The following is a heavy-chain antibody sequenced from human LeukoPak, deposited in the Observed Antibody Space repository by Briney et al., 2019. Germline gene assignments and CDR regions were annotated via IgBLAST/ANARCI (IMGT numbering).Heavy chain of an antibody. CDR1: GFTFSDYY. D-gene: IGHD3-10*01. Sequence: GGSLRLSCAASGFTFSDYYMSWIRQAPGKGLEWVSYISSSGSTIYYADSVKGRFTISRDNAKNSLYLQMNSLRAEDTAVYYCAREWTTRGVESFTALIDYWGQGTLVTVSS. CDR3: AREWTTRGVESFTALIDY. V-gene: IGHV3-11*04. J-gene: IGHJ4*02. CDR2: ISSSGSTI.